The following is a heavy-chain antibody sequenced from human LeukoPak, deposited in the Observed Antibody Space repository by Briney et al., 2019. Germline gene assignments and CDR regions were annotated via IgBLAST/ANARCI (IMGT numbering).Heavy chain of an antibody. J-gene: IGHJ4*02. D-gene: IGHD1-26*01. CDR2: ISGSGGST. CDR3: ATLPGPYSHSGSYFFDY. CDR1: GFTFSSYG. V-gene: IGHV3-23*01. Sequence: GGSLRLSCAASGFTFSSYGMHWVRQAPGKGLEWVSAISGSGGSTYYADSVKGRFTISRDNSKNTLYLQMNSLRAEDTAAYYCATLPGPYSHSGSYFFDYWGQGTLVTVSS.